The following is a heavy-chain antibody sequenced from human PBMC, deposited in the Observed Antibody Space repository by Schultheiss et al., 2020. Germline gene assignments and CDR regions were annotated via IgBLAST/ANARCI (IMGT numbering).Heavy chain of an antibody. V-gene: IGHV3-11*06. CDR3: ATLVATPDY. Sequence: GESLKISCAASGFTFSDHYMSWIRQAPGKGLEWVSYISSSSSYIYYADSVKGRFTISRDNSKNTLYLQMNSLRAEDTAVYYCATLVATPDYWGQGTLVTVSS. CDR1: GFTFSDHY. J-gene: IGHJ4*02. CDR2: ISSSSSYI. D-gene: IGHD5-12*01.